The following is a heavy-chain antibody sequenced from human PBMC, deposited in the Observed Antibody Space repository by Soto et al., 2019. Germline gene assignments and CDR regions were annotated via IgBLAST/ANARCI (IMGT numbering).Heavy chain of an antibody. Sequence: EVQLVESGGGLVQPGGSLRLSCAASGFTFSSYSMNWVRQAPGKGLEWVSHISSSSRTIYYADSVKGRFTISRDNAKNSLYLQMNSLRAEDTAVYYCARLYCSGGSCYSGDAFDIWGQGTMVTVSS. CDR2: ISSSSRTI. D-gene: IGHD2-15*01. CDR3: ARLYCSGGSCYSGDAFDI. CDR1: GFTFSSYS. V-gene: IGHV3-48*01. J-gene: IGHJ3*02.